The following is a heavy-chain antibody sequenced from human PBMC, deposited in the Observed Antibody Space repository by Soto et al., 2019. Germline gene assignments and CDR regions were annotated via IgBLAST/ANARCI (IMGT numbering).Heavy chain of an antibody. CDR3: AKDGRIGSSSRAYYYYYYYMDV. CDR2: ISYDGSNK. CDR1: GFTFSSYG. V-gene: IGHV3-30*18. Sequence: GGSLRLSCAASGFTFSSYGMHWVRQAPGKGLEWVAVISYDGSNKYYADSVKGRFTISRDNSKNTLYLQMNSLRAEDTAVYYCAKDGRIGSSSRAYYYYYYYMDVWGKGTTVTVSS. D-gene: IGHD6-6*01. J-gene: IGHJ6*03.